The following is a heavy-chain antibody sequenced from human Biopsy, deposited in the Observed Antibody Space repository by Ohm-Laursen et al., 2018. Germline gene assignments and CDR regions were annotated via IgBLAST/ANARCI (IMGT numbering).Heavy chain of an antibody. D-gene: IGHD2-2*01. J-gene: IGHJ5*02. Sequence: SVKVSCTASGGTFSSYAISWVRQAPGQGPEWMGGIIPIFETIDYAPKFQDRVTITADESTRTAYMELSSLKSEDTAVYYCARRYCSSTSCSPPFYSWFDPWGQGTLVTVSS. V-gene: IGHV1-69*13. CDR2: IIPIFETI. CDR3: ARRYCSSTSCSPPFYSWFDP. CDR1: GGTFSSYA.